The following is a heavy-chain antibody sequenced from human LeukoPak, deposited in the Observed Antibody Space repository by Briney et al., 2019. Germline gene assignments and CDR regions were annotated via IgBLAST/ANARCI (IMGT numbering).Heavy chain of an antibody. CDR1: GYTFTGYY. D-gene: IGHD6-25*01. CDR3: ARALSRAGYSSGALVDY. V-gene: IGHV1-2*02. J-gene: IGHJ4*02. CDR2: INPNSGGT. Sequence: ASVKASCKASGYTFTGYYMHWVRQAPGQGLEWMGCINPNSGGTDYAQKFQGRVTMTRDTSISTAYMELSSLRSDDTAVYYCARALSRAGYSSGALVDYWGQGTLVTVSS.